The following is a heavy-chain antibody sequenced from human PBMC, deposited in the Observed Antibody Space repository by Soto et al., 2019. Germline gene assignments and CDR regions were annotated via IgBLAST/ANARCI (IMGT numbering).Heavy chain of an antibody. J-gene: IGHJ4*02. CDR1: GGTFSGHA. Sequence: QVQLVQSGAEVKKPGSSVKVSCEASGGTFSGHAISWVRQAPGQGPEWMGGLIPLFGTTQHAQNFQDRLTITAGKSTSTAYMELTRLRLEDTAVYYCARGPNWGYRFDSWGQGTLVTVSS. CDR3: ARGPNWGYRFDS. V-gene: IGHV1-69*06. D-gene: IGHD7-27*01. CDR2: LIPLFGTT.